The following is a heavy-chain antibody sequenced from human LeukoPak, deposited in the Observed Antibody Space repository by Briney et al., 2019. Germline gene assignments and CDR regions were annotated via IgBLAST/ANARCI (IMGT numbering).Heavy chain of an antibody. J-gene: IGHJ3*01. D-gene: IGHD2-15*01. CDR3: ARDIPDCSGASCYIRNAFDV. CDR1: GFTFSNYW. CDR2: IKEDGSQK. V-gene: IGHV3-7*03. Sequence: GGSLRLSCAAAGFTFSNYWMSWVRQAPGKGLEWVANIKEDGSQKYYVDSMKGRLTISRDNAKNSVYLQMNSPTAEDTAVYYCARDIPDCSGASCYIRNAFDVWGPGTMVTVSS.